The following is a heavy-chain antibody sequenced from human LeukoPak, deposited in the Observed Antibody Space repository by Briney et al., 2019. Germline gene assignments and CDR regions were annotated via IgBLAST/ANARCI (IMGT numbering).Heavy chain of an antibody. CDR1: GGSISSYY. CDR2: IYYSGST. J-gene: IGHJ5*02. D-gene: IGHD6-6*01. V-gene: IGHV4-59*12. Sequence: SETLSLTCTVSGGSISSYYWSWIRQPPGKGLEWIGYIYYSGSTNYNPSLKSRVTISVDTSKNQFSLKLSSVTAADTAVYYCAREEGYSSSSLWFDPWGQVTLVTVSS. CDR3: AREEGYSSSSLWFDP.